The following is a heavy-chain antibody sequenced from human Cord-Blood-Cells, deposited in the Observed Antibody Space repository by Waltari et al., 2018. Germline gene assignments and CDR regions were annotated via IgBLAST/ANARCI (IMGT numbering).Heavy chain of an antibody. CDR3: ARGTTIVVVPAARYWYFDL. J-gene: IGHJ2*01. V-gene: IGHV4-34*01. CDR2: INHSGST. Sequence: QVQLQQWGAGLLKPSETLSLTCAVYGGSFSGYYWSWIRRPPGKGLEWIGEINHSGSTNYNPSLRSRVTISVDTSKNQFSLKLSSVTAADTAVYYCARGTTIVVVPAARYWYFDLWGRGTLVTVSS. D-gene: IGHD2-2*01. CDR1: GGSFSGYY.